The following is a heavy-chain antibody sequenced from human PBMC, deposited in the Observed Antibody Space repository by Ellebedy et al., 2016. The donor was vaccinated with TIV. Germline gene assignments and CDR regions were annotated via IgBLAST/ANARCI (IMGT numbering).Heavy chain of an antibody. CDR1: GFTFSSYA. CDR3: AREWGYNSAWSVDFYYGMDV. D-gene: IGHD5-12*01. V-gene: IGHV3-30*14. J-gene: IGHJ6*02. Sequence: GESLKISCAASGFTFSSYAMHWVRQAPGKGLEWVAFIRYYGSDKYYADSVKGRFTISRDNAKNSLYLQMNSLRDEDTALYFCAREWGYNSAWSVDFYYGMDVWGQGTTVTVS. CDR2: IRYYGSDK.